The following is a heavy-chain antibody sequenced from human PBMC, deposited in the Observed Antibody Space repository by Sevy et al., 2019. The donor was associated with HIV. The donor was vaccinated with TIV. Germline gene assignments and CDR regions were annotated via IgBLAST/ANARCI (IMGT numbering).Heavy chain of an antibody. CDR3: AGENAWGRGYS. J-gene: IGHJ4*02. V-gene: IGHV4-59*08. CDR1: GGSITSLY. CDR2: IYYNGHI. Sequence: QSQTLSLTCTVSGGSITSLYWNWIRQPPGKGLEWIANIYYNGHINYNPSLKSRVILSLDTSKNQFSLRLSSVTAADTAMYYCAGENAWGRGYSWGQGTLVTVSS. D-gene: IGHD1-26*01.